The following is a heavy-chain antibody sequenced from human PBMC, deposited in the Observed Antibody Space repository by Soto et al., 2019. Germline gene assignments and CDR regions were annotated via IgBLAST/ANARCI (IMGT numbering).Heavy chain of an antibody. CDR2: INWKSDI. Sequence: GWSLRLSCAVSGFTFDDNAMHWVRQAPEKGLEWVSGINWKSDIGYADSVKGRFTISRDNAENSLYLQMNSLRAEDTALYYCAISQDRGGRTMFIYWGQGTQVIVSS. J-gene: IGHJ4*02. CDR1: GFTFDDNA. CDR3: AISQDRGGRTMFIY. V-gene: IGHV3-9*01. D-gene: IGHD3-10*02.